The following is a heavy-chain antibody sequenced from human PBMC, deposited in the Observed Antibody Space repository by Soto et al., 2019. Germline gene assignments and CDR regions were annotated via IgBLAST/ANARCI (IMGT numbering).Heavy chain of an antibody. CDR2: ISSSSSTI. J-gene: IGHJ3*02. V-gene: IGHV3-48*04. CDR3: ARSPLHRAFDI. Sequence: GGSLRLSCAASGFTFSSYSMNWVRQAPGKGLEWVSYISSSSSTIYYADSVKGRFTISRDNAKNSLYLQMNSLRAEDTAVYCCARSPLHRAFDIWGQGTMVTVSS. CDR1: GFTFSSYS.